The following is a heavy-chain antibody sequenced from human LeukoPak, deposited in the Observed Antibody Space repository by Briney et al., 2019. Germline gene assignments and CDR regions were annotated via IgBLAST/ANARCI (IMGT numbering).Heavy chain of an antibody. J-gene: IGHJ6*02. D-gene: IGHD1-26*01. CDR3: ARSGSHNYYYYGMDV. Sequence: ASLRLSCTASGYTFTNYGISWVRQAPGQGLEWMAWISAYNGNTKYAQTFQSRVTMTTDTPTNTVNMELRSLRPDDTAVFYCARSGSHNYYYYGMDVWGQGTRVIVSS. V-gene: IGHV1-18*01. CDR1: GYTFTNYG. CDR2: ISAYNGNT.